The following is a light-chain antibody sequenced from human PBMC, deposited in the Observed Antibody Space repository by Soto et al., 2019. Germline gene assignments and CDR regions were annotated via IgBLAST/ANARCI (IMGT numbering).Light chain of an antibody. V-gene: IGKV3-11*01. CDR1: QSVGTY. CDR2: DAS. CDR3: QQRNSWPIT. J-gene: IGKJ5*01. Sequence: EVVLTQSPATLSLSPGERATLSCRASQSVGTYLVWYQQKHGQPPSLLIYDASNRATDVPVRLSGSGSGTDFTLTISSLEPEDVAVYYCQQRNSWPITFGQGTRLEIK.